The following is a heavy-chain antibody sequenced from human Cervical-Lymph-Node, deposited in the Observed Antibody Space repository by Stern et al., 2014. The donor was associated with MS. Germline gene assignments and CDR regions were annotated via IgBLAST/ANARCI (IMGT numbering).Heavy chain of an antibody. CDR2: IVVCRADS. CDR3: AAEGEYIRSGIYHYTGMDV. V-gene: IGHV1-58*02. D-gene: IGHD3-10*01. Sequence: QLVQSGPEVKRPGTSGRVSCKASGFTFLSSAMPWVRQAPGHRLAWIGFIVVCRADSGYAQKFHDRVTISRDMSTSTVNMELSSLRSEDTAVYYCAAEGEYIRSGIYHYTGMDVWGQGTTVTVSS. CDR1: GFTFLSSA. J-gene: IGHJ6*02.